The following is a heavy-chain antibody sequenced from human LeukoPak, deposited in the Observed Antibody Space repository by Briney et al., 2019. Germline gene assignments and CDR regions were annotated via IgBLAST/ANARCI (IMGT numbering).Heavy chain of an antibody. J-gene: IGHJ4*02. V-gene: IGHV3-48*03. D-gene: IGHD6-13*01. CDR3: ARAGVAAGTRYFEY. CDR2: ISSSGSTI. CDR1: GFTFSSYE. Sequence: PGGSLRLSCAASGFTFSSYEMNWVRQAPGKGLEWVSYISSSGSTIYYADSVKGRFTISRDNAKNSLYLQMNSLRAEDTGVYYCARAGVAAGTRYFEYWGQGTLVTVSS.